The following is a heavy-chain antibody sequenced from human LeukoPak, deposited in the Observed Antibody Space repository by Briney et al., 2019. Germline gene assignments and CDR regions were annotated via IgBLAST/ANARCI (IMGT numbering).Heavy chain of an antibody. CDR2: IYTSGST. J-gene: IGHJ4*02. D-gene: IGHD3-10*01. Sequence: EWIGYIYTSGSTNYNPSLKSRVTISVNTSKNQFSLKLSSVTAAETAVYYCARQVRVRGAVDYWGQGTLVTVSS. CDR3: ARQVRVRGAVDY. V-gene: IGHV4-4*09.